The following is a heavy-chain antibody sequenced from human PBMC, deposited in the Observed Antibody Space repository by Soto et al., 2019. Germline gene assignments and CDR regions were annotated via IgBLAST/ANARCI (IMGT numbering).Heavy chain of an antibody. V-gene: IGHV3-64D*06. Sequence: HPGGSLRLSCSASGFTFNIYAMHWVRQAPGKGLEYVSSISTNGGNTDYADSVKGRFTISRDNSKNTVYLQMSSLRAEDTAVYYCVKGEYYYDSSGYYPFDYWGRGTLVTVSS. CDR1: GFTFNIYA. CDR3: VKGEYYYDSSGYYPFDY. CDR2: ISTNGGNT. D-gene: IGHD3-22*01. J-gene: IGHJ4*02.